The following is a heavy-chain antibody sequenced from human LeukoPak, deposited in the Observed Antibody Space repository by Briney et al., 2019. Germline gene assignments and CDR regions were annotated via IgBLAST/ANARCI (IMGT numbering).Heavy chain of an antibody. D-gene: IGHD3-22*01. CDR1: GFTVINNY. CDR2: ISSSGNTR. Sequence: PGGSLRLSCAASGFTVINNYMTWVRQAPGKGLEWVSDISSSGNTRNYADSVKGRFTISRDNAKKTLHLQMNSLRGDDTAIYYCASAMMGFDSSGYYTAAYFEHWGQGTRVTVSS. V-gene: IGHV3-11*04. J-gene: IGHJ4*02. CDR3: ASAMMGFDSSGYYTAAYFEH.